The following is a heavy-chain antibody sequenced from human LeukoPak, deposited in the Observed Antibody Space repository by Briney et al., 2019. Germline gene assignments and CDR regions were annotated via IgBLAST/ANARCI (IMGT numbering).Heavy chain of an antibody. V-gene: IGHV1-8*01. CDR2: MNPNSGNT. D-gene: IGHD6-13*01. CDR1: GYTFTSYD. Sequence: ASVKVSCKASGYTFTSYDINWVRQATGQGLEWMGWMNPNSGNTGYAQKFQGRVTMTRNTSISTAYMELSSLRSEDTAVYYCARDSAADYGMDVWGQGTTVTVSS. CDR3: ARDSAADYGMDV. J-gene: IGHJ6*02.